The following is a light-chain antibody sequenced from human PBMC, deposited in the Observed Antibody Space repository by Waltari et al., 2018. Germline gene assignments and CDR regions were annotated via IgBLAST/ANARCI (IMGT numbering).Light chain of an antibody. CDR1: NIGSKS. CDR3: QVWDGSSDHVV. CDR2: DDS. Sequence: SYVLTQPPSLSVAPGNSAIVTCGGNNIGSKSVHWYQQKPGQAPVLVVYDDSARPSGIPERCSGSNSGNTATLTISRVEAEDEADYYCQVWDGSSDHVVFGGGTKLTVL. J-gene: IGLJ2*01. V-gene: IGLV3-21*03.